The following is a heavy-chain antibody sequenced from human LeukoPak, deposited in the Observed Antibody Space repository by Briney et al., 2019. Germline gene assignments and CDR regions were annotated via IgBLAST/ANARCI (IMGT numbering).Heavy chain of an antibody. CDR2: IYYSGST. CDR1: GGSISSSSYY. CDR3: ARDTDYYDSSGYYYAGYYYGMDV. Sequence: SETLSLTCTVSGGSISSSSYYWGWIRQPPGKGLEWIGSIYYSGSTYYNPSLKSRVTMSVDTSKNQFSLKLSSVTAADTAVYYCARDTDYYDSSGYYYAGYYYGMDVWGQGTTVTVSS. V-gene: IGHV4-39*07. J-gene: IGHJ6*02. D-gene: IGHD3-22*01.